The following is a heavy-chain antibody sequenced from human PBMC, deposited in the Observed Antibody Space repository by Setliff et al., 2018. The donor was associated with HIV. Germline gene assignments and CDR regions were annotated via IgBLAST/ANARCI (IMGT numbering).Heavy chain of an antibody. J-gene: IGHJ4*02. D-gene: IGHD1-20*01. CDR3: ARGARGDVYDYFDS. CDR1: GFTFSSYW. Sequence: LRLSCAASGFTFSSYWMNWVRQAPGKGPEWVANIKQDGSEKYYVDSVKGRFTISRDNAKNSLYLLINSLRAEDTAVYYCARGARGDVYDYFDSWGQGTLVTVSS. CDR2: IKQDGSEK. V-gene: IGHV3-7*01.